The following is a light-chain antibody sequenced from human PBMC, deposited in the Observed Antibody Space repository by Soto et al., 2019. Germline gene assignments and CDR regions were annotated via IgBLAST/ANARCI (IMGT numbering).Light chain of an antibody. CDR1: QGISSF. V-gene: IGKV1-8*01. CDR3: QQYLSYPYT. Sequence: AIRMTQSPSSISASTGDRVTITCRASQGISSFLAWYQQKPGKAPKLLIYAAATLQRGAPSRFSASGSGTDFTLTISRXXXXXXXTYFCQQYLSYPYTFGQGTKLEI. J-gene: IGKJ2*01. CDR2: AAA.